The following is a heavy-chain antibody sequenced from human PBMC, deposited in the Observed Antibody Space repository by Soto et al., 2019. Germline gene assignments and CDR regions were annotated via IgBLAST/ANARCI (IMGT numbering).Heavy chain of an antibody. D-gene: IGHD2-2*02. CDR3: AKENTFADY. Sequence: PGGSLRLSCAASGFTLSIHGMHWVRQAPGKGLEWVAVLSHDGSNKFYAVSVEGRFTISRDDSKNTLYLQMNSLRAEDTAMYYCAKENTFADYWGQGTLVTVSS. J-gene: IGHJ4*02. CDR2: LSHDGSNK. V-gene: IGHV3-30*18. CDR1: GFTLSIHG.